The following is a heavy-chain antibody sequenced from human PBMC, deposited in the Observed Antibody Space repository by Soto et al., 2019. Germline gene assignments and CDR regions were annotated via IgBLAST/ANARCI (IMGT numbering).Heavy chain of an antibody. CDR2: ISAYNGNT. V-gene: IGHV1-18*01. D-gene: IGHD3-10*01. CDR3: ARDRDYYGSGTWEEGNDAFDI. J-gene: IGHJ3*02. CDR1: GYTFTSYG. Sequence: QVQLVQSGAEVKKPGASVKVSCKASGYTFTSYGISWVRQAPGQGLEGMGWISAYNGNTNYAQKLQGRVTMTTDTSTSTAYMELRSLRSDDTAVYYCARDRDYYGSGTWEEGNDAFDIWGQGTMVTVSS.